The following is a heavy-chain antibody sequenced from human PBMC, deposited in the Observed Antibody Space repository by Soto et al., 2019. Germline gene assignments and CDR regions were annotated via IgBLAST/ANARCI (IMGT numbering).Heavy chain of an antibody. D-gene: IGHD3-10*01. CDR2: IKQDGSEK. Sequence: GGSLRLSCAASGFTSSNYWMSWVRQAPGKGPVWLANIKQDGSEKYYMDSVMGRFTISRDNAKNSLYLQMNSLKADDAAVYYCVSLSSTTPHYYFDYRGQGTLVTVSS. V-gene: IGHV3-7*01. CDR3: VSLSSTTPHYYFDY. CDR1: GFTSSNYW. J-gene: IGHJ4*02.